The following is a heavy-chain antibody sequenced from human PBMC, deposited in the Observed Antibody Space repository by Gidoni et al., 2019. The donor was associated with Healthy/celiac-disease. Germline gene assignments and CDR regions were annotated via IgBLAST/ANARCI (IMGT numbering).Heavy chain of an antibody. J-gene: IGHJ5*02. CDR3: ARSPGIAVAGTGGWFDP. CDR1: GFTFSSYS. V-gene: IGHV3-21*01. D-gene: IGHD6-19*01. CDR2: ISSSSSYI. Sequence: EVQLVESGGGLVKPGGSLRLSCAASGFTFSSYSMNWVRQAPGKGLEWVSSISSSSSYIYYADSVKGRFTISRDNAKNSLYLQMNSLRAEDTAVYYCARSPGIAVAGTGGWFDPWGQGTLVTVSS.